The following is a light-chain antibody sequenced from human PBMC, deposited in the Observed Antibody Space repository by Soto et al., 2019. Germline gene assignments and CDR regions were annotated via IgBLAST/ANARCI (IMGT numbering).Light chain of an antibody. CDR1: SSDVGRYNS. CDR3: NSYTSSVAYV. Sequence: QSVLTQPASVSGSPGQSITISCTGTSSDVGRYNSVSWYQQHPGKAPKPMIYEVTNRPSGVSNRFSGSKSGNTASLTISGLQAEDEADYYCNSYTSSVAYVSGPGTKLTVL. V-gene: IGLV2-14*01. J-gene: IGLJ1*01. CDR2: EVT.